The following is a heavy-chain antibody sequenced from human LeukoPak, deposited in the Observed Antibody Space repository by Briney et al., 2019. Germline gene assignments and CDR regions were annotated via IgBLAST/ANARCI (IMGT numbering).Heavy chain of an antibody. D-gene: IGHD1-26*01. V-gene: IGHV3-9*01. CDR3: AKDASGSYSNYFDY. J-gene: IGHJ4*02. Sequence: PGGSLRLSCAASGFTFDDYAMHWVRQAPGKGLEWVSGISWNSGSIGYADSVKGRFTISRDNSKNTLYLQMNSLRAEDTAVYYCAKDASGSYSNYFDYWGQGTLVTVSS. CDR1: GFTFDDYA. CDR2: ISWNSGSI.